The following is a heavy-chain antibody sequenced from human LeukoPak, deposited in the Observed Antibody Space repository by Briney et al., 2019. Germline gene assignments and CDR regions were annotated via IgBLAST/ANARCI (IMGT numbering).Heavy chain of an antibody. J-gene: IGHJ3*02. CDR1: GGSISSYY. CDR2: IYYSGST. V-gene: IGHV4-59*08. Sequence: SETLSLTCTVSGGSISSYYWSWIRQPPGKGLEWIGCIYYSGSTNYNPSLKSRVTISVDTSKNQFSLKLSSVTAADTAVYYCARHRGGAFDIWGQGTMVTVSS. CDR3: ARHRGGAFDI. D-gene: IGHD3-16*01.